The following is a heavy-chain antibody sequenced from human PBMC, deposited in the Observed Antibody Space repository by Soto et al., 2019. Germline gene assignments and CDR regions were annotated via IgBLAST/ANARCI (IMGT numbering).Heavy chain of an antibody. Sequence: GASVKVSCKASGGTFSSYTISWVRQAPGQGLEWMGRIIPILGIANYAQKFQGRVTITADESTSTAYVELSSLRSEDTAVYYCARHPGGRGYYYGMDVWGQGTTVTVSS. D-gene: IGHD2-15*01. J-gene: IGHJ6*02. CDR2: IIPILGIA. CDR3: ARHPGGRGYYYGMDV. CDR1: GGTFSSYT. V-gene: IGHV1-69*02.